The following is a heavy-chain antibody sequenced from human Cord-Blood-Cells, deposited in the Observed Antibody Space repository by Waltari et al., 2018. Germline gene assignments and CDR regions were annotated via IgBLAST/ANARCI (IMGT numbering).Heavy chain of an antibody. CDR2: ISSSSSYI. Sequence: EVQLVESGGGLVKPGGSLRLSCAASGFTFSSYSMTWFRQAPGKGLEWVSSISSSSSYIYYADSVKGRFTISRDNAKNSLYLQMNSLRAEDTAVYYCARGQLAGGGVDYWGQGTLVTVSS. D-gene: IGHD6-6*01. J-gene: IGHJ4*02. CDR3: ARGQLAGGGVDY. CDR1: GFTFSSYS. V-gene: IGHV3-21*01.